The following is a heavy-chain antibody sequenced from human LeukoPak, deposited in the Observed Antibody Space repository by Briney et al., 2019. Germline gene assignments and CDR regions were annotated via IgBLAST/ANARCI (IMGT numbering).Heavy chain of an antibody. CDR2: ISDSGGRT. J-gene: IGHJ4*02. CDR3: AKRGVVIRVILVGFHKEAYYFDS. CDR1: GITLSNYG. V-gene: IGHV3-23*01. Sequence: GGSLRHSCAVSGITLSNYGVSWVRQAPGKGLEWVAGISDSGGRTNYADSVKGRFTISRDNPKNTIYLQMNSLRAEDTAVYFCAKRGVVIRVILVGFHKEAYYFDSWGQGALVTVSS. D-gene: IGHD3-22*01.